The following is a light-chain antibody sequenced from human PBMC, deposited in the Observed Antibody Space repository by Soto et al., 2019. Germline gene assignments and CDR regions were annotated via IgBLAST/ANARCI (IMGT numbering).Light chain of an antibody. CDR3: SSYTSSSTWV. V-gene: IGLV2-14*01. CDR2: EDT. CDR1: SSDVGGYNY. Sequence: QSALTQPASVSGSPGQSITISCTGTSSDVGGYNYVSWYQQHPGKVPKLMICEDTNRPPGVSNRFSGSKSGNMASLTISGLQTEDEADYYCSSYTSSSTWVFGGGTKLTVL. J-gene: IGLJ3*02.